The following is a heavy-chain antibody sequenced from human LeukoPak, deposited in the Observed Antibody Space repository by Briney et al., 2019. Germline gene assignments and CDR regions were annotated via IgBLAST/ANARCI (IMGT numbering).Heavy chain of an antibody. Sequence: SETLSLTCAVYGGSFSGYYWSWIRQPPGKGLEWIGEINHSGSTNYNPSLKSRVTISVDTSKNQFSLKLSSVTAADTAVYYCARETRELIDYWGQGTLVTVSS. V-gene: IGHV4-34*01. D-gene: IGHD1-7*01. CDR2: INHSGST. J-gene: IGHJ4*02. CDR1: GGSFSGYY. CDR3: ARETRELIDY.